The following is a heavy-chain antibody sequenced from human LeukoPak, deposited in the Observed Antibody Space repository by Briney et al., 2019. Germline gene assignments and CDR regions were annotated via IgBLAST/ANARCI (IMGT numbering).Heavy chain of an antibody. CDR3: ARRAPTDPSSSWPIDY. D-gene: IGHD6-13*01. Sequence: SETLSLTCTVSGGSISSSSYYWGWIRQPPGKGLEWIGSIYYSGSTYYNPSLKSRVTISVDTSKNQFSLKLSSVTAADTAVYYCARRAPTDPSSSWPIDYWGQGTLVTVSS. CDR2: IYYSGST. J-gene: IGHJ4*02. V-gene: IGHV4-39*01. CDR1: GGSISSSSYY.